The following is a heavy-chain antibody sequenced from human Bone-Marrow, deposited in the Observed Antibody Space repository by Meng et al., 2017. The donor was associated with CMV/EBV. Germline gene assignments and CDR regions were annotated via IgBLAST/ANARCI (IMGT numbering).Heavy chain of an antibody. D-gene: IGHD2-21*02. CDR3: ARANRGDHLDT. CDR2: IKQDGSEK. V-gene: IGHV3-7*01. CDR1: GFTFSSYW. Sequence: GESLKISCAASGFTFSSYWMSWVRQAPGKGLEWVANIKQDGSEKYYVDSVKGRFTISRDNAKNSLHLQMNSLRAEDTAVYYCARANRGDHLDTWGQGTRVTVYS. J-gene: IGHJ5*02.